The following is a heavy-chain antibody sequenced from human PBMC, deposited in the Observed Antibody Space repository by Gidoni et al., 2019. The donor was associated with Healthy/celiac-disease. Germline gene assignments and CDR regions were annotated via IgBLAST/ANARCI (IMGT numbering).Heavy chain of an antibody. Sequence: EVQLVESGGGLVKAGGYLRLSCPASGITFSNAWMTWVRQAPGKGLEWFGRIKSKTDGGTTDYAAPVKGRFTISRDDSKNTLYLQMNSLKTEDTAVYYCTTDSGFGELLGDLGQGTLVTVSS. CDR3: TTDSGFGELLGD. D-gene: IGHD3-10*01. J-gene: IGHJ4*02. CDR2: IKSKTDGGTT. CDR1: GITFSNAW. V-gene: IGHV3-15*07.